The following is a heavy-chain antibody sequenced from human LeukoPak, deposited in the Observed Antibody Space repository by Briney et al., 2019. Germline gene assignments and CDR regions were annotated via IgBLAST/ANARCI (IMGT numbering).Heavy chain of an antibody. V-gene: IGHV4-39*01. CDR3: ARRSSSSYNWFDP. D-gene: IGHD6-13*01. Sequence: PSETLSLTCTVSGGSISSSSYYWGWIRQPPGKGLEWVGSIYYGGSTYYNPSLKSRVTISVDTSKNQFSLKLSSVTAADTAVYYCARRSSSSYNWFDPWGQGTLVTVSS. CDR2: IYYGGST. CDR1: GGSISSSSYY. J-gene: IGHJ5*02.